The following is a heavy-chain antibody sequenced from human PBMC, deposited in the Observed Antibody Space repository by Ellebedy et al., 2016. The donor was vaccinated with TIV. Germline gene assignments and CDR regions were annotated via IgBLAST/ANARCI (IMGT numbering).Heavy chain of an antibody. CDR2: ISSSSSNI. CDR1: GFTFSTYN. Sequence: GESLKISCAASGFTFSTYNMNWVRQAPGKGLEWVSYISSSSSNIYYADSVQGRFTISRDNAKNSLYLQMNSLRDEDTAVYYCARDKRITPLLDAFDIWGQGTMVTVSS. J-gene: IGHJ3*02. CDR3: ARDKRITPLLDAFDI. D-gene: IGHD3-10*01. V-gene: IGHV3-48*02.